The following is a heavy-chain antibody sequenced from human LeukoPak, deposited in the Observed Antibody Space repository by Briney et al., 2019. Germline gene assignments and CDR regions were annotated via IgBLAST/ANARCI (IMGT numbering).Heavy chain of an antibody. Sequence: GGSLRLSCAASGFTFDDYAMHWVRQAPGKGLEWVSGISWNSGSIGYADSVKGRFTISRDNAKNSLYLQMNSLRAEDTALYYCAKDSFFRGGYYVGDFDYWGQGTLVTVSS. J-gene: IGHJ4*02. V-gene: IGHV3-9*01. CDR3: AKDSFFRGGYYVGDFDY. D-gene: IGHD1-26*01. CDR2: ISWNSGSI. CDR1: GFTFDDYA.